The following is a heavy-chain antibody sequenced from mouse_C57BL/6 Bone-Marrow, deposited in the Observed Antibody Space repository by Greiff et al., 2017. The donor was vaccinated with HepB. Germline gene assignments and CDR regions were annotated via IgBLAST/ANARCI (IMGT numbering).Heavy chain of an antibody. CDR3: ARRGLLGLDY. V-gene: IGHV5-6*01. CDR1: GFTFSSYG. J-gene: IGHJ4*01. D-gene: IGHD2-10*01. Sequence: EVHLVESGGDLVKPGGSLKLSCAASGFTFSSYGMSWVRQTPDKRLEWVATISSGGSYTYYPDSVKGRFTISRDNAKNTLYLQMSSLKSEDTAMYYCARRGLLGLDYWGQGTSVTVSS. CDR2: ISSGGSYT.